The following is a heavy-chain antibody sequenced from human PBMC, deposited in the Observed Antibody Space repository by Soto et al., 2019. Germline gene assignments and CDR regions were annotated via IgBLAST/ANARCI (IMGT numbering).Heavy chain of an antibody. CDR1: GGSISSGDYY. J-gene: IGHJ6*02. D-gene: IGHD2-15*01. CDR2: IYYSGST. CDR3: ARRTERGYCSGGSCPSYYYYVTDV. Sequence: PSETLSLTCTVSGGSISSGDYYWSWIRQPPGKGLGWIGYIYYSGSTYYNPSLKSRVTIPVDTSKNQLSLKLSSVTAADTAVYYCARRTERGYCSGGSCPSYYYYVTDVPGPGPTDTLSS. V-gene: IGHV4-30-4*01.